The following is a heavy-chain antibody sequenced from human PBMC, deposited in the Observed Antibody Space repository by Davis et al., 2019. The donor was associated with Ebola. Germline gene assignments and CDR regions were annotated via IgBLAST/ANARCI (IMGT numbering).Heavy chain of an antibody. CDR2: ISSSSSYI. V-gene: IGHV3-21*01. D-gene: IGHD2-15*01. Sequence: GESLKISCAASGFTFSSYSMNWVRQAPGKGLEWVSSISSSSSYIYYADSLKGRFTISRDNSKNTLYLQMNSLRAEDTAVYYCAKGSHLPYWGQGTLVTVSS. CDR3: AKGSHLPY. J-gene: IGHJ4*02. CDR1: GFTFSSYS.